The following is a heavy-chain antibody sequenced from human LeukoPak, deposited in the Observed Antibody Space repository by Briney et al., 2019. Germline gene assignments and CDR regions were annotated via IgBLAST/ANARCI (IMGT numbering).Heavy chain of an antibody. D-gene: IGHD3-10*01. CDR1: GFTLSSYA. CDR2: ISGSGGST. CDR3: AKEAQLLWFGESSYYFDY. Sequence: GGSLRLSCAASGFTLSSYAMSWVRQAPGKGLEWVSAISGSGGSTYYADSVKGRFTISRDNSKNTLYLQMNSLRAEDTAVYYCAKEAQLLWFGESSYYFDYWGQGTLVTVSS. J-gene: IGHJ4*02. V-gene: IGHV3-23*01.